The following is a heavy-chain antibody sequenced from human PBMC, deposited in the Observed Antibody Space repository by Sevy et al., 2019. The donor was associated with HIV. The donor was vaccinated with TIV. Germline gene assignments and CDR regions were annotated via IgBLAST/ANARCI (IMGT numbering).Heavy chain of an antibody. CDR3: AKDFHDYGDFYFDY. J-gene: IGHJ4*02. Sequence: GGSLRLSCTASGFSFGSYAMSWVRQAPGKGLEWVSTIIGSGVRTYSADSVKGRFTISSDKSKNTMYLQMTSLRAEDTAVYYCAKDFHDYGDFYFDYWGRGTLVTVSS. V-gene: IGHV3-23*01. D-gene: IGHD4-17*01. CDR2: IIGSGVRT. CDR1: GFSFGSYA.